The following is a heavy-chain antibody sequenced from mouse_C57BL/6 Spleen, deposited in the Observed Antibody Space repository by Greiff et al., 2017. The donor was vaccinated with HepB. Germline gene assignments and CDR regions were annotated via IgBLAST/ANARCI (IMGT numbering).Heavy chain of an antibody. Sequence: QVQLKESDAELVKPGASVKISCKVSGYTFTDHTIHWMKQRPEQGLEWIGYIYPRDGSTKYNEKFKGKATLTADKSSSTAYMQLNSLTSEDSAVYFCARRRNDYDEGGYYFDYWGQGTTLTVSS. CDR3: ARRRNDYDEGGYYFDY. CDR1: GYTFTDHT. D-gene: IGHD2-4*01. J-gene: IGHJ2*01. CDR2: IYPRDGST. V-gene: IGHV1-78*01.